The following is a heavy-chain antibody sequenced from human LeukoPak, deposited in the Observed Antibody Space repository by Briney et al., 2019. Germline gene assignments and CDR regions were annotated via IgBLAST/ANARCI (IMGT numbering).Heavy chain of an antibody. CDR2: ISAYNGNT. CDR1: GYTFTSYG. J-gene: IGHJ3*02. D-gene: IGHD6-6*01. V-gene: IGHV1-18*01. Sequence: GTSVKASCKASGYTFTSYGISWVRQAPGQGLEWMGWISAYNGNTNYAQKLQGRVTMTTDTSTSTAYMELRSLRSDDTAVYYCAKDLGSSSTHILAFDIWGQGTMVTVSS. CDR3: AKDLGSSSTHILAFDI.